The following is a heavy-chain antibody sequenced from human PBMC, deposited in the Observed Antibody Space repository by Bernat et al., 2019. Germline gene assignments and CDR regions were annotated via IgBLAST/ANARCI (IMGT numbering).Heavy chain of an antibody. V-gene: IGHV3-43*01. D-gene: IGHD4-23*01. CDR3: AKGAYGGKSVTFDL. Sequence: VQLVESGGGVVQPGRSLRLSCAASGFTFDDYTMHWVRQAPGKGLEWVSLISWDGGSTYYADSVKGRFTISRDNSKNSLYLKMNSLRTEDTALYYCAKGAYGGKSVTFDLWGRGTLVTVSS. CDR2: ISWDGGST. J-gene: IGHJ2*01. CDR1: GFTFDDYT.